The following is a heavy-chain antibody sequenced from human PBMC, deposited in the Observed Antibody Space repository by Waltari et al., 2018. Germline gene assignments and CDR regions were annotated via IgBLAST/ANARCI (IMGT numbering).Heavy chain of an antibody. CDR1: GYSFTSYW. CDR3: ARDPPHLADAFDI. D-gene: IGHD3-3*02. CDR2: IYTSGST. Sequence: EVQLVQSGAEVKKPGESLKISCKGSGYSFTSYWIGWVRQMPGKGLEWIGRIYTSGSTNHNPSLRSRLTISVDTSNNQFSLKLSSVTAADTAVYYCARDPPHLADAFDIWGQGTMVTVSS. J-gene: IGHJ3*02. V-gene: IGHV5-51*03.